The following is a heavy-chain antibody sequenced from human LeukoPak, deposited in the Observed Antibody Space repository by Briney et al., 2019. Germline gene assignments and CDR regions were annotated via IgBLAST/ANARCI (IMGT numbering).Heavy chain of an antibody. D-gene: IGHD1-26*01. CDR3: ARDGGKSGSYEFDY. V-gene: IGHV3-21*01. J-gene: IGHJ4*02. CDR1: GFTFSSYS. CDR2: ISSSSSYI. Sequence: GGSLRLSCAASGFTFSSYSMNWVRQAPGKGLEWVSSISSSSSYIYYADSVKGRFTISRDNAKNSLYLQMNSLRAEDTAVYYCARDGGKSGSYEFDYWGQGTLVTVSS.